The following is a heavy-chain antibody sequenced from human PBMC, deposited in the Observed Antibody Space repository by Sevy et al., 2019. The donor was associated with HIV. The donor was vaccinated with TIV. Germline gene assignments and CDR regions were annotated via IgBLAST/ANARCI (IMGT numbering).Heavy chain of an antibody. Sequence: SETLSLTCTVSGGSISSYYWSWIRQPPGKGLEWIGYIYYSGSTNYNPSLKSRVTISVDTSKNQFSLKLSSVTAADTAVYYCARGHIFSYYDFWSGYSYFDYWGQRTLVTVSS. CDR3: ARGHIFSYYDFWSGYSYFDY. V-gene: IGHV4-59*01. D-gene: IGHD3-3*01. CDR2: IYYSGST. CDR1: GGSISSYY. J-gene: IGHJ4*02.